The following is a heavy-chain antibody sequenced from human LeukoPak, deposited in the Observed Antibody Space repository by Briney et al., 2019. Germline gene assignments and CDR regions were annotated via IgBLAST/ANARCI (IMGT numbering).Heavy chain of an antibody. V-gene: IGHV3-53*01. CDR3: ARAFYGDLDY. D-gene: IGHD4-17*01. J-gene: IGHJ4*02. Sequence: GGSLRLSCAASGFTVSSNYMSWVRQAPGKGLEWVSVIYSGGSTYYADSVKGRFTISRDNAKNSLYLQMSSLRAEDTAVYYCARAFYGDLDYWGQGTLVTVSS. CDR2: IYSGGST. CDR1: GFTVSSNY.